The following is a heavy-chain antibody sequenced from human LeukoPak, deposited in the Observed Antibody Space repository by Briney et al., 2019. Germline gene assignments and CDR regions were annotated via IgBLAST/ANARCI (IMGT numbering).Heavy chain of an antibody. CDR3: AKGGDSSQPKYYFDC. CDR2: ISAYNGNT. Sequence: ASVKVSCKASGYTFTSYGISWVRQAPGQGLEWMGWISAYNGNTNYAQKLQGRVTMTTDTSTSTAYMELRSLRSDDTAVYYCAKGGDSSQPKYYFDCWGQGTLVTVSS. J-gene: IGHJ4*02. V-gene: IGHV1-18*01. CDR1: GYTFTSYG. D-gene: IGHD6-13*01.